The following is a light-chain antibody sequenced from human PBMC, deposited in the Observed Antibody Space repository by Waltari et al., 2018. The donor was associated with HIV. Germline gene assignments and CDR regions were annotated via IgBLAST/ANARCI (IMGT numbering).Light chain of an antibody. Sequence: DIQLTQSPSTLSAFVGDRVTITCRASQSLSNWLSGYQQKRGKAANLRIYKASAVVNGVPSRFSCSRSGTEVTLNISSLQPEDFATYDCQQYVNVLITFGQRTRLEI. V-gene: IGKV1-5*03. J-gene: IGKJ5*01. CDR2: KAS. CDR3: QQYVNVLIT. CDR1: QSLSNW.